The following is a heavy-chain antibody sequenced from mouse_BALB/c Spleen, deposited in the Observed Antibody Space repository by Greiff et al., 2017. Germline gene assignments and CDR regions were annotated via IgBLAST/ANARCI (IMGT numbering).Heavy chain of an antibody. V-gene: IGHV1S29*02. Sequence: VQLQQSGPELVKPGASVKISCKASGYTFTDYNMHWVKQSHGKSLEWIGYIYPYNGGTGYNQKFKSKATLTVDNSSSTAYMELRSLTSEDSAVYYCASYDYDGGWFAYWGQGTLVTVSA. D-gene: IGHD2-4*01. CDR3: ASYDYDGGWFAY. CDR1: GYTFTDYN. J-gene: IGHJ3*01. CDR2: IYPYNGGT.